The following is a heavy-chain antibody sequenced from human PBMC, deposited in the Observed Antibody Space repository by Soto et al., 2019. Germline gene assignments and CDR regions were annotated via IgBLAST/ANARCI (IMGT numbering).Heavy chain of an antibody. CDR3: ARVGCSSTSCFPSFDY. CDR2: IYYSGST. V-gene: IGHV4-59*08. CDR1: GGSISSYY. J-gene: IGHJ4*02. D-gene: IGHD2-2*01. Sequence: SETLSLTCTVSGGSISSYYWSWIRQPPGKGLEWIWYIYYSGSTNYNPSLKSRATISVATSKNKFSLKLSSVTAADTAVYYCARVGCSSTSCFPSFDYWGQGTLVTVSS.